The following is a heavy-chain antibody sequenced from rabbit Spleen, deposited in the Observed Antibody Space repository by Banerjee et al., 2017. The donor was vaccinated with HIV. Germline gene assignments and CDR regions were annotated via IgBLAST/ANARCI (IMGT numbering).Heavy chain of an antibody. CDR1: GFSFSSNYY. CDR2: IYGGSSGST. V-gene: IGHV1S40*01. Sequence: QSLEESGGDLVKPGASLTLTCTASGFSFSSNYYMSWVRQAPGKGLEWIACIYGGSSGSTWYASWAKGRFTISKTSSTTVTLQMTSLTAADTATYFCARSAGVGGSAYPNLWGQGTLVTVS. CDR3: ARSAGVGGSAYPNL. D-gene: IGHD1-1*01. J-gene: IGHJ4*01.